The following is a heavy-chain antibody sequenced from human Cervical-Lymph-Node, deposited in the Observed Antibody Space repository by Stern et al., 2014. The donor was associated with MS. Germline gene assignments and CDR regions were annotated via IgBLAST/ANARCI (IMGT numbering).Heavy chain of an antibody. CDR3: ATGGAAPRYFDL. Sequence: QVQLVESGAEVKKPGASVKVSFKASGHTFITYSMNWVRQAPGQGLEWMGIINPSGESISYAQRFQGRVTMTRDTSTSTVYMELSSLRSEDTAVYYCATGGAAPRYFDLWGRGTLVTVSS. V-gene: IGHV1-46*01. CDR2: INPSGESI. J-gene: IGHJ2*01. D-gene: IGHD3-10*01. CDR1: GHTFITYS.